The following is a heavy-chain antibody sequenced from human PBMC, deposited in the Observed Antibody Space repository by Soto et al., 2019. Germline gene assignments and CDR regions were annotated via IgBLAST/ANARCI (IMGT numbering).Heavy chain of an antibody. CDR1: GGTFSSYT. CDR3: ARGGSSGWKKEPIYYYYGMDV. Sequence: VASVKVSCKASGGTFSSYTISWVRQAPGQGLEWMGRIIPILGIANYAQKFQGRVTITADKSTSTAYMELSSLRSEDTAVYYCARGGSSGWKKEPIYYYYGMDVWGQGTTVTVSS. V-gene: IGHV1-69*02. CDR2: IIPILGIA. D-gene: IGHD6-19*01. J-gene: IGHJ6*02.